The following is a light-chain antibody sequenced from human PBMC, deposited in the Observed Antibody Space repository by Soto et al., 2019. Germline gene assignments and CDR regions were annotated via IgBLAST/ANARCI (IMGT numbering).Light chain of an antibody. J-gene: IGKJ4*01. CDR2: KTS. CDR1: QSISGW. Sequence: DIRMTQSPSTLSASVGARVTITCRASQSISGWLAWYQQKPGRAPKLLIYKTSTLDSGVPSRFSGSGSGTDYTLTISSLQPDDSATYHCQQYDSFSLTFGGGTKVEIK. V-gene: IGKV1-5*03. CDR3: QQYDSFSLT.